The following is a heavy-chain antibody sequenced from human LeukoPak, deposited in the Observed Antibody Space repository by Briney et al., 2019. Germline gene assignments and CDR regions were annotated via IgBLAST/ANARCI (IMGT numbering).Heavy chain of an antibody. CDR2: ISGSGGDT. V-gene: IGHV3-23*01. D-gene: IGHD3-22*01. CDR3: AKEHYDSSGYYRDAFDI. CDR1: GFTFSSYA. Sequence: GGSLRLSCAASGFTFSSYAMSWVRQAPGKGLEWVSAISGSGGDTYYADSVKGRFTISRDNSKNTLYLQMNSLRAEDTAVYYCAKEHYDSSGYYRDAFDIWGQGTMVTVSS. J-gene: IGHJ3*02.